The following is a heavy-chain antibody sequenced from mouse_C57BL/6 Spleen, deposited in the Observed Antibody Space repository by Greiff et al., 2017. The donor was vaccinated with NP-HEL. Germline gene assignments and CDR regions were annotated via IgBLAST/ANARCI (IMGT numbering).Heavy chain of an antibody. CDR3: ARYNYGSSSDV. CDR2: IRNKANGYTT. V-gene: IGHV7-3*01. Sequence: EVKLVESGGGLVQPGGSLSLSCAASGFTFTDYYMSWVRQPPGKALEWLGFIRNKANGYTTEYSASVKGRFTISRDNSQSILYLQMNALRAEDSATYYCARYNYGSSSDVWGTGTTVTVSS. D-gene: IGHD1-1*01. J-gene: IGHJ1*03. CDR1: GFTFTDYY.